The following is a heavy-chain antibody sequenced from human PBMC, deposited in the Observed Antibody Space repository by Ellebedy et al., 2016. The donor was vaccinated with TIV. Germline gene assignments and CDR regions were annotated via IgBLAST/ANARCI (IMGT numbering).Heavy chain of an antibody. CDR3: AKAESDSGSFTSWNGMDV. Sequence: GGSLRLSXAASGFTFSSYAMSWVRQAPGKGLEWVSAISGSGGSTYYADSVKGRFTISRDNSKNTLYLQMNSLRAEDTAVYYCAKAESDSGSFTSWNGMDVWGQGTTVTVSS. CDR2: ISGSGGST. V-gene: IGHV3-23*01. J-gene: IGHJ6*02. D-gene: IGHD1-26*01. CDR1: GFTFSSYA.